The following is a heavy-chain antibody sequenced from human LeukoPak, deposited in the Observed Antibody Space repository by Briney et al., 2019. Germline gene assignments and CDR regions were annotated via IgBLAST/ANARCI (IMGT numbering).Heavy chain of an antibody. Sequence: PGGSLRLSCAASGFTFSSYGMSWVRQAPGKGLEWVSAISGSGGSTYYADSVKGRFTISRDNSKNTLYLQMNSLRAEDTAVYYCAKDKVGATTYNWFDPWGQGTLVTVSS. D-gene: IGHD1-26*01. CDR1: GFTFSSYG. CDR2: ISGSGGST. J-gene: IGHJ5*02. CDR3: AKDKVGATTYNWFDP. V-gene: IGHV3-23*01.